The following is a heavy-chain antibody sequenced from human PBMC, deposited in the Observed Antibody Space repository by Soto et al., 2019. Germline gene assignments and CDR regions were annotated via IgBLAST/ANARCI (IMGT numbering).Heavy chain of an antibody. CDR1: GFSFGTYS. CDR3: AKWSGYGDA. V-gene: IGHV3-23*01. J-gene: IGHJ4*02. CDR2: LSHGGAYT. Sequence: EVQLLESGGGLVQPGGSLRLSCAASGFSFGTYSMAWVRQAPGKGPEWVSGLSHGGAYTFYADSVKGRFTISVDISQNTVYLQMNSLRIEDTAFYFCAKWSGYGDAWGQGTLVTVSS. D-gene: IGHD4-17*01.